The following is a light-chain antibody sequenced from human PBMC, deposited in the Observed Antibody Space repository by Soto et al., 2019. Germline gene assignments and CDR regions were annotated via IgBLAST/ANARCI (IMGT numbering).Light chain of an antibody. V-gene: IGKV1-5*03. CDR1: QSVSPW. CDR2: KTS. J-gene: IGKJ4*01. Sequence: DIQMTQSPSTLAASVGDRVTITCRASQSVSPWLAWYQQKPGKAPKLLIYKTSTLQSGVPSRFSGSGSGTEFTLNISSLQPDDFATYYCQQYNSSWLTFGGGTKVDIK. CDR3: QQYNSSWLT.